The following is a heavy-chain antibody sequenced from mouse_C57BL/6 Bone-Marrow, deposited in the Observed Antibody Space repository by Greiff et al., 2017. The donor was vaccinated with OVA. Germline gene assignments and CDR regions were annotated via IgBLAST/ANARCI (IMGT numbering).Heavy chain of an antibody. D-gene: IGHD1-1*01. CDR3: TRFGSSSYWYFDV. Sequence: VHVKQSGTVLARPGASVKMSCKTSGYTLTSYWMHWVKQRPGQGLEWIGAIYPGNSDTSYNQKFKGKAKLTAVTSASTAYMELSSLTNEDSAVYYCTRFGSSSYWYFDVWGTGTTVTVSS. J-gene: IGHJ1*03. CDR1: GYTLTSYW. V-gene: IGHV1-5*01. CDR2: IYPGNSDT.